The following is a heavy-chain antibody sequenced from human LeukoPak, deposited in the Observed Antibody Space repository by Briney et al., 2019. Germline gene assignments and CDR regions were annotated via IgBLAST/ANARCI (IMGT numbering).Heavy chain of an antibody. V-gene: IGHV4-34*01. J-gene: IGHJ4*02. Sequence: SETLSLTCGVYGGSFSGYHWTWIRQPPGKGLEWIGESNDSGGAHYNPSLKRRVTISVDTSKNQFSLRLTSVTAADTAVYYCARVSNEHISFDYWGQGTLVTASS. CDR1: GGSFSGYH. CDR2: SNDSGGA. CDR3: ARVSNEHISFDY. D-gene: IGHD1/OR15-1a*01.